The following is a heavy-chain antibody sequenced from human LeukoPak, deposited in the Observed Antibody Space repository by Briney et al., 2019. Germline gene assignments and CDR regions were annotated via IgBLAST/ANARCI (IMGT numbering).Heavy chain of an antibody. Sequence: SETLSLTCTVSDGSISSGSYDWSWIRQPAGKGLEWIGRIYTSGSTNYNPSLKSRVTISVDTSKNQFSLKLSSVTAADTAVYYCARANYYGSGSKYFDYWGQGTLVTVSS. D-gene: IGHD3-10*01. CDR1: DGSISSGSYD. CDR2: IYTSGST. J-gene: IGHJ4*02. CDR3: ARANYYGSGSKYFDY. V-gene: IGHV4-61*02.